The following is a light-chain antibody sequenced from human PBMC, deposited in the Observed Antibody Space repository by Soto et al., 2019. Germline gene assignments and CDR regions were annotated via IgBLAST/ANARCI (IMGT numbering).Light chain of an antibody. V-gene: IGKV3-20*01. CDR1: QSVSSSY. CDR3: QQYGSSPT. CDR2: DAS. Sequence: EIVLTQSPGTLSLSPGERATLSYRASQSVSSSYLAWYQKKPGQAPRLLIYDASSRATGIPDRFSGSGSGTDFTLTISRLEPEDFGVYYCQQYGSSPTFGGGTKVEIK. J-gene: IGKJ4*01.